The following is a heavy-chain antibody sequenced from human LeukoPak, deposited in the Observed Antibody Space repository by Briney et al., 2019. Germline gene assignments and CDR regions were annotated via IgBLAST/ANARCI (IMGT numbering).Heavy chain of an antibody. CDR2: IRSKAYGGTT. V-gene: IGHV3-49*04. D-gene: IGHD1-26*01. CDR3: TIVGATHVGRN. Sequence: GGSLRLSCTASGFTFGDYAMSWVRQAPGKGLEWVGFIRSKAYGGTTEYAASVKGRFTISRDDSKSIAYLQMNSLKTEDTAVYYCTIVGATHVGRNWGQGTLVTVSS. J-gene: IGHJ4*02. CDR1: GFTFGDYA.